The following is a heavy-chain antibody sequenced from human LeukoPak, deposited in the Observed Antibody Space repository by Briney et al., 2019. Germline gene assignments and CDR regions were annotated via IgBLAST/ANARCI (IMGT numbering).Heavy chain of an antibody. CDR2: ISSSSSYI. V-gene: IGHV3-21*01. J-gene: IGHJ3*02. Sequence: GGSLRLSCAASGFTFSSYSMNWVRQAPGKGLEWVSSISSSSSYIYYADSVKGRFTISRDNAKNSLYLQMNSLRAEDTAVYYCARGRGYPAAAPDGSRAFDIWGQGTMVTVSS. CDR3: ARGRGYPAAAPDGSRAFDI. D-gene: IGHD6-13*01. CDR1: GFTFSSYS.